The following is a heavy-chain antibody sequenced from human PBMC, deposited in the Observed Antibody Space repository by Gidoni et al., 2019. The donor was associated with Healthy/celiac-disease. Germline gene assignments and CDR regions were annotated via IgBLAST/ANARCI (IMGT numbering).Heavy chain of an antibody. J-gene: IGHJ5*02. Sequence: QVQLQESGPGLVKPSETLSLTCTVSVGSISSYYWSWIRQPPGKGLEWIGYIYYSGSTNYNPSLKSRVTISVDTSKNQFSLKLSSVTAADTAVYYCARGYFGELMPGYNWFDPWGQGTLVTVSS. V-gene: IGHV4-59*01. CDR3: ARGYFGELMPGYNWFDP. CDR2: IYYSGST. CDR1: VGSISSYY. D-gene: IGHD3-10*01.